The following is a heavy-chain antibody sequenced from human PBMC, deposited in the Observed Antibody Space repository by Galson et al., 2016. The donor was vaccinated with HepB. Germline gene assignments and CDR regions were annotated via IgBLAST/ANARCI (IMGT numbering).Heavy chain of an antibody. CDR3: VRDRAARDTVYYYGMDV. Sequence: SLRLSCAASGFTFNNYGMHWVRQAPGKGLEWVALIWYDGRNKYYADSVKGRFPISRDNSKNTLYLQMNSLRAEDTAVYYCVRDRAARDTVYYYGMDVWGQGATVTVSS. J-gene: IGHJ6*02. V-gene: IGHV3-33*01. CDR2: IWYDGRNK. D-gene: IGHD6-25*01. CDR1: GFTFNNYG.